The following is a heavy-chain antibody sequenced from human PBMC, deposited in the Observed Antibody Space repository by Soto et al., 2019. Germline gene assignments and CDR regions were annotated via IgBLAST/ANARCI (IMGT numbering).Heavy chain of an antibody. CDR1: GFTFSTYP. Sequence: GGSLRLSCAASGFTFSTYPMHWVRQAPGKGLEWVALISHDESNKYYADSVKGRFTISRDNSKNTLFLQMNSLTAEDTAVYYCARWNVQYDSYGYFWGQGTLVT. V-gene: IGHV3-30-3*01. J-gene: IGHJ4*02. CDR2: ISHDESNK. D-gene: IGHD5-18*01. CDR3: ARWNVQYDSYGYF.